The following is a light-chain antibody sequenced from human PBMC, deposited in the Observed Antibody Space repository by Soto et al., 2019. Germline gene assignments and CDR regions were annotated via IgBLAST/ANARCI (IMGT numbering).Light chain of an antibody. V-gene: IGKV3-11*01. CDR2: DAS. J-gene: IGKJ1*01. Sequence: EIVLTQSPATLSLSPGERATLSWRASQSISSSLAWYQQKPGQAPRLLIYDASSRATGFPARFSGSGSGTDFTLTIGSLEPEDFAVYYCQQRSEWPRTFGQGTKVDIK. CDR3: QQRSEWPRT. CDR1: QSISSS.